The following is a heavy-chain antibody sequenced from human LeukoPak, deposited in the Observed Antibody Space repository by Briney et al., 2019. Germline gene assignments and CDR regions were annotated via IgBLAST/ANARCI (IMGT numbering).Heavy chain of an antibody. CDR1: GFTFRIYS. CDR3: ARQMTKPYDILTGYSSDAFDI. Sequence: PGAYLRLSCAASGFTFRIYSMNWVRKAPGKGLEWGSSISSSSSYIYFAESVKGRFNNSRENAKTSMHLQMNSLSAEDTAVYYCARQMTKPYDILTGYSSDAFDIWGQGTMVTVSS. V-gene: IGHV3-21*01. J-gene: IGHJ3*02. CDR2: ISSSSSYI. D-gene: IGHD3-9*01.